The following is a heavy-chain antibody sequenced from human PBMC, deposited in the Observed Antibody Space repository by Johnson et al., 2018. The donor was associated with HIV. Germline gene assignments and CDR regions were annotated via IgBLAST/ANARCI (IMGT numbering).Heavy chain of an antibody. CDR2: ISSSGSTI. CDR1: GFTFSDYY. Sequence: QVQLVESGGGLVKPGGSLRLSCAASGFTFSDYYMSWIRQAPGKGLEWVSYISSSGSTIYYADSVKGRFTISRDNSNKTVYLQLGSLRAEDMAVYYCARMGDGNNKNAFDIWGQGTMVTVSS. V-gene: IGHV3-11*04. CDR3: ARMGDGNNKNAFDI. D-gene: IGHD5-24*01. J-gene: IGHJ3*02.